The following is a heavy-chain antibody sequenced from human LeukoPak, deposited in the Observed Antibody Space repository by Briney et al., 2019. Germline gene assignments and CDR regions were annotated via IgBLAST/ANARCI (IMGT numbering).Heavy chain of an antibody. CDR3: ARIGSSSWYGGFDP. CDR1: GHTFTSYG. V-gene: IGHV1-18*01. Sequence: ASVKVSCKASGHTFTSYGISWVRQAPGQGLEWMGWISAYNGNTNYAQKLQGRVTMTTDTSTSTAYMELRSLRSDDTAVYYCARIGSSSWYGGFDPWGQGTLVTVSS. D-gene: IGHD6-13*01. J-gene: IGHJ5*02. CDR2: ISAYNGNT.